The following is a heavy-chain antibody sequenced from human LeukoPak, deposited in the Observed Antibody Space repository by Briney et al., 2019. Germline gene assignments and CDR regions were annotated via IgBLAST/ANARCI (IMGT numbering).Heavy chain of an antibody. CDR1: GDSTSNFY. J-gene: IGHJ5*01. CDR3: ALAPNSNWFDF. CDR2: IHYSGSS. V-gene: IGHV4-59*03. Sequence: SGTLSLTCTVSGDSTSNFYWNWIRQSPGKGLEWIGNIHYSGSSVYNPSLKSRVTISIDTSRRQFFLKLNSVTAADTAVYFCALAPNSNWFDFWGPGTLVTVSS. D-gene: IGHD2-8*01.